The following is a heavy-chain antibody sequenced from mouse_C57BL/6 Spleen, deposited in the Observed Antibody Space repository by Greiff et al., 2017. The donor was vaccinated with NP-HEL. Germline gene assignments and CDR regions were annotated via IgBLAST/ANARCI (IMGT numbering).Heavy chain of an antibody. J-gene: IGHJ4*01. CDR3: ARVYYSSNYAMDY. V-gene: IGHV1-18*01. D-gene: IGHD1-1*01. Sequence: EVQLQQSGPELVKPGASVKIPCKASGYTFTDYNMDWVKQSHGKSLEWIGDINPNNGGTIYNQKFKGKATLTVDKSSSTAYMELRSLTSEDTAVYYCARVYYSSNYAMDYWGQGTSVTVSS. CDR2: INPNNGGT. CDR1: GYTFTDYN.